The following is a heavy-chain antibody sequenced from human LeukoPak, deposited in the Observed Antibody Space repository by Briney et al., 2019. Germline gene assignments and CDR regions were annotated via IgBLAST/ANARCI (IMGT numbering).Heavy chain of an antibody. V-gene: IGHV3-30-3*01. J-gene: IGHJ4*02. CDR1: GFTFSSYA. CDR3: VRDRGYCSGGTCYALWDY. CDR2: ISYDGSNK. D-gene: IGHD2-15*01. Sequence: GGSLRLSCAASGFTFSSYAMHWVRQAPGKGLEWVAVISYDGSNKYYADSVKGRFTISRDNAKNSLYLQMNSLRAEDTAMYYCVRDRGYCSGGTCYALWDYWGQGTLVTVSS.